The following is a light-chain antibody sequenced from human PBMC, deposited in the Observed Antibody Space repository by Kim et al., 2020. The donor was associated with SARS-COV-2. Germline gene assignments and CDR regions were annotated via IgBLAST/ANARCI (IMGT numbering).Light chain of an antibody. J-gene: IGLJ2*01. V-gene: IGLV3-19*01. Sequence: VALGQTVRIPCQGDSLRSYYATWYQQKPGQAPILVIYGKNNRPSVIPDRFSGSSSGNTASLTITGTQAGDEADYYCNSRDSNENVFFGGGTQLTVL. CDR3: NSRDSNENVF. CDR1: SLRSYY. CDR2: GKN.